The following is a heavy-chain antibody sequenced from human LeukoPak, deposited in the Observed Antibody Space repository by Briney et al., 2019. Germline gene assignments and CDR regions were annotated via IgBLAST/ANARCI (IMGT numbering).Heavy chain of an antibody. CDR3: ARQISGNKDY. CDR1: GVSISGYY. J-gene: IGHJ4*02. V-gene: IGHV4-59*05. D-gene: IGHD1/OR15-1a*01. CDR2: VFYRDSFSYGGTT. Sequence: SETLSLTCTVSGVSISGYYWIWIRQSPGRGLEWIGSVFYRDSFSYGGTTFYNPSLQSRVTISVDTSKNASSLKLSSVTAADTAVYYCARQISGNKDYWGQGTLVTVSS.